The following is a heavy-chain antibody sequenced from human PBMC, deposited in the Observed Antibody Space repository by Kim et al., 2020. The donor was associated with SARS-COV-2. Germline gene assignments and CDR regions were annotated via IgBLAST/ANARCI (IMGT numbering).Heavy chain of an antibody. Sequence: ASVKVSCKASGYTFNSYGISWVRQAPGQGLEWMGWISDYSGKTNYAQKVQGIVTLMIDTSTNTAYMELRSLRSDDTAVYFCARDDGDYAIFDYWGQGTLVTVSS. J-gene: IGHJ4*02. CDR3: ARDDGDYAIFDY. CDR2: ISDYSGKT. CDR1: GYTFNSYG. V-gene: IGHV1-18*01. D-gene: IGHD4-17*01.